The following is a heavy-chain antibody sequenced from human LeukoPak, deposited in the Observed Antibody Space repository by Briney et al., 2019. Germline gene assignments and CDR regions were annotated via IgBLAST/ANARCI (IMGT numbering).Heavy chain of an antibody. CDR2: ISYDGSNK. D-gene: IGHD6-19*01. CDR3: ARGLSSGWYLDY. Sequence: GGSLRLSCAASGFTFSSYAMHWVRQASGKGLEWVAVISYDGSNKYYADSVKGRFTISRDNSKNTLYLQMNSLRAGDTAVYYCARGLSSGWYLDYWGQGTLVTVSS. CDR1: GFTFSSYA. J-gene: IGHJ4*02. V-gene: IGHV3-30-3*01.